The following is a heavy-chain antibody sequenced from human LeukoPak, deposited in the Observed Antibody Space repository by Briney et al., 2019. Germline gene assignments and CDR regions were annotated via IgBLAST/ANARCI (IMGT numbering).Heavy chain of an antibody. CDR1: GYTFTSYS. Sequence: ASVTVTCKASGYTFTSYSNNMMRHPPGQGLELMGWINPNSSGTNYTQKFQDRVPLTRVTTTSTAYMELSRLRADDTAVYYCAREGDILTRYYVFNYGGQGSLVTVSS. D-gene: IGHD3-9*01. CDR2: INPNSSGT. V-gene: IGHV1-2*02. CDR3: AREGDILTRYYVFNY. J-gene: IGHJ4*02.